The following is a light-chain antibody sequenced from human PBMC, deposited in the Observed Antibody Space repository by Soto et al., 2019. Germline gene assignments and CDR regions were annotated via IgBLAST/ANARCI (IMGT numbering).Light chain of an antibody. CDR2: DVS. CDR3: TSYTSSDSYV. CDR1: ISDVGGYNY. J-gene: IGLJ1*01. Sequence: QSALTQPASVSASPGQSITISCTGTISDVGGYNYVSWYQHHPGKAPKLLIYDVSNRPSGVSNRFSGSKSATTASLTISGLQAEDEADYYCTSYTSSDSYVFGTGTKLTVL. V-gene: IGLV2-14*03.